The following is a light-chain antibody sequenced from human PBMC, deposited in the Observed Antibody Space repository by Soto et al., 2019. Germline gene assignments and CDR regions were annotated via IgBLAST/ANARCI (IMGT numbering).Light chain of an antibody. J-gene: IGKJ1*01. CDR1: QGISNY. Sequence: DIQRTQSPSSLSTSVVDRVTITCRASQGISNYLAWYQQKPGKVPKLLIYAASTLQSGVPSRFSGSGSGTDFTLTISSLQPEDVATYYCQKYNSAPWTFGQGTKVHIK. V-gene: IGKV1-27*01. CDR3: QKYNSAPWT. CDR2: AAS.